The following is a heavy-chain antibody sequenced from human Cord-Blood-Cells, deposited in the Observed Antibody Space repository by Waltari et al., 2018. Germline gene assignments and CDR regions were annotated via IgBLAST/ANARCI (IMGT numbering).Heavy chain of an antibody. J-gene: IGHJ4*02. CDR3: ARAGVWGSGNLVWDY. Sequence: QVQLVQSGAEVKKPGASVKVSCKASGYTFTSYAMHWVRQAPGQRLEWMGWINAGNGNTKYSQKFQGRVTITRDTSASTAYMELSSLRSEDTAMYYCARAGVWGSGNLVWDYWGQGTLVTVSS. V-gene: IGHV1-3*01. CDR2: INAGNGNT. CDR1: GYTFTSYA. D-gene: IGHD3-10*01.